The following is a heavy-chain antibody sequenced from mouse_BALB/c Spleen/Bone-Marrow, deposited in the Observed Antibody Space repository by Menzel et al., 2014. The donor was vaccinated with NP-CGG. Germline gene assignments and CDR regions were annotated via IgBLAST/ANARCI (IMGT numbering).Heavy chain of an antibody. J-gene: IGHJ4*01. V-gene: IGHV1-54*01. CDR3: ARELVRGMDY. Sequence: QVQLKESGAELVRPGTSVKVSCKASGYAFTNYWIEWIKQRPGRGLEWIGVINPGSGGINYNEKFKGKATLTADKSSSTAYMQLSSLTSDDSAVYFCARELVRGMDYWGQGTSVTVSS. CDR1: GYAFTNYW. D-gene: IGHD1-1*01. CDR2: INPGSGGI.